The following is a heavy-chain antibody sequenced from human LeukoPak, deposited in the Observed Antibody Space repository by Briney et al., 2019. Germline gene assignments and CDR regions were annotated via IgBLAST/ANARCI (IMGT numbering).Heavy chain of an antibody. CDR1: GFTFSSYA. V-gene: IGHV3-23*01. CDR2: ISSSGAST. Sequence: SGGSLRLSCAASGFTFSSYAMSWVRQAPGRGLEWVSAISSSGASTYYADSVKGRFTISRDNSKNALYLQMNSLTAEDTAVYYCAKRRGPLGGSTSWLEYWGQGTLVTVSS. CDR3: AKRRGPLGGSTSWLEY. J-gene: IGHJ4*02. D-gene: IGHD2-2*01.